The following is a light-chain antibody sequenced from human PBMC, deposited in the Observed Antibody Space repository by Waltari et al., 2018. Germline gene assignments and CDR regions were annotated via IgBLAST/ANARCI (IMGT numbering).Light chain of an antibody. CDR1: QSVSRT. CDR3: QHYVRLPAT. CDR2: GAS. J-gene: IGKJ1*01. V-gene: IGKV3-20*01. Sequence: IVLTQSPGPLSLSPGERATLSCRDSQSVSRTLAWYQQKPGQAPRLLIYGASIRATGIPDRFRGSGSGTDFSLTISRLEPEDFAVYYCQHYVRLPATFGQGTKVEIK.